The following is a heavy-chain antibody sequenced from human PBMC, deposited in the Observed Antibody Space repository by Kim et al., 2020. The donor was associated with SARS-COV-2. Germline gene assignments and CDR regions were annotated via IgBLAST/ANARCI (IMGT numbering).Heavy chain of an antibody. Sequence: YAASVRGRFTSSRDDSKSIAYLQMNSLKVEDTAVYYCIRGGTTVAAIFDYWGQGTLVTVSS. CDR3: IRGGTTVAAIFDY. D-gene: IGHD2-21*02. V-gene: IGHV3-49*02. J-gene: IGHJ4*02.